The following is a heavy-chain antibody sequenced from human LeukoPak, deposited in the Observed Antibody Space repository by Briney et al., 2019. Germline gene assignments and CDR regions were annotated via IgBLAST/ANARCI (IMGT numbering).Heavy chain of an antibody. CDR3: ARASYYFDSSDSKGAFDI. J-gene: IGHJ3*02. CDR1: GFTFSSYA. V-gene: IGHV3-30-3*01. D-gene: IGHD3-22*01. Sequence: GGSLRLSCSASGFTFSSYAMNWVRQAPGKGLEWVALISYDGNNKFYADSVKGRFTISRDNSKNTLYLQMNSLRPEDTALFCCARASYYFDSSDSKGAFDIWGQGTVVTVSS. CDR2: ISYDGNNK.